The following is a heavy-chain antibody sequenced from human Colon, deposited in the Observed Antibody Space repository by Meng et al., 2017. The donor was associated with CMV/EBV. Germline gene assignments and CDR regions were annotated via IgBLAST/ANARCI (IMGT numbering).Heavy chain of an antibody. V-gene: IGHV3-9*01. D-gene: IGHD2-2*01. CDR2: ITWNSGRT. CDR3: AKDISPVGVSTGYHVMDV. J-gene: IGHJ6*02. Sequence: SLKISCAASGFTFDDYAMHWVRQVPGKGLEWVSSITWNSGRTGYVDSVEGRFTISRDNAKNSLYLQMNCLRDEDNGLYYCAKDISPVGVSTGYHVMDVWGQGTTVTVSS. CDR1: GFTFDDYA.